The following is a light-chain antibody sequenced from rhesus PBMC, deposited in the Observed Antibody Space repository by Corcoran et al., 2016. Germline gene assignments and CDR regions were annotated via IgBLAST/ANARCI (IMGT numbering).Light chain of an antibody. CDR1: QGINKA. Sequence: DIQMTQSPSALSASVGDRVTVTCRASQGINKALSWYQQKPGEAPLLPSSGAASLQTGVSSRFSGSRSVTDYTLTISSLPPVDVATYSCLQDYSPPLTFGGGTKVEIK. CDR3: LQDYSPPLT. J-gene: IGKJ4*01. CDR2: GAA. V-gene: IGKV1-94*01.